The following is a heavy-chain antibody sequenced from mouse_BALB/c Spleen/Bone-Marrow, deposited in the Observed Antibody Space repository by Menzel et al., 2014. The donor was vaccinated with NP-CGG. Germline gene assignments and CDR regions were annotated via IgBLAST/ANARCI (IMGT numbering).Heavy chain of an antibody. CDR3: ARTGTRYAMDY. Sequence: VQLVESGPGLVAPSQSLFIPCTVSGFSLTNYGLHWVRQPPGKGLEWLVVIWSDGSTTYNSALKSRLSINKDNSKSQVFLKMNSLQTDDTAIYYCARTGTRYAMDYWGQGTSVTVSS. J-gene: IGHJ4*01. CDR1: GFSLTNYG. CDR2: IWSDGST. V-gene: IGHV2-6*02. D-gene: IGHD4-1*01.